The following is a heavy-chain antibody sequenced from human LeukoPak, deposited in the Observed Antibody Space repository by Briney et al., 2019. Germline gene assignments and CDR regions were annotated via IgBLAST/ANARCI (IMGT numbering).Heavy chain of an antibody. CDR2: TYYRSKWYN. V-gene: IGHV6-1*01. Sequence: SQTLSLTCAISGDSVSSNSAAWNWIRQSPSRGLEWLGRTYYRSKWYNDYAVSVKSRITINPDTPKNQFSLQLNSVTPEDTAVYYCARDIRYSGSSGGTYYFDYWGQGTLVTVSS. CDR3: ARDIRYSGSSGGTYYFDY. J-gene: IGHJ4*02. CDR1: GDSVSSNSAA. D-gene: IGHD6-6*01.